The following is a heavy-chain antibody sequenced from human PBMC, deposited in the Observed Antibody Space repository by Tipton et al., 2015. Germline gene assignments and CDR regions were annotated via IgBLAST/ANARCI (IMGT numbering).Heavy chain of an antibody. V-gene: IGHV4-59*01. D-gene: IGHD3-9*01. CDR2: IYYSGST. CDR1: GGSFSDYY. Sequence: TLSLTCTVSGGSFSDYYWSWIRQSPGEELEWIGYIYYSGSTNYNPSLKSRVSISVDTSKNQFSLKLSSVTAADTAVYYCARSNYDLLTGYSRSFDYWGRGTLVTVSS. CDR3: ARSNYDLLTGYSRSFDY. J-gene: IGHJ4*02.